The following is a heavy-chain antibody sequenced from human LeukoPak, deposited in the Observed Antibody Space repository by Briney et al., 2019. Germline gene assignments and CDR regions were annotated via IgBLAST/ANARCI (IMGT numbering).Heavy chain of an antibody. CDR3: ARQHPYYYYYYMAV. D-gene: IGHD2-21*01. Sequence: SETLSLTCAVYGGSFSGYYWSWIRQPPGKGLEWIGEINHSGSTNYNPSLKSRVTISVDTSKNQFSLKLSSVTAADTAVYYCARQHPYYYYYYMAVWGKGTTVTVSS. CDR2: INHSGST. J-gene: IGHJ6*03. V-gene: IGHV4-34*01. CDR1: GGSFSGYY.